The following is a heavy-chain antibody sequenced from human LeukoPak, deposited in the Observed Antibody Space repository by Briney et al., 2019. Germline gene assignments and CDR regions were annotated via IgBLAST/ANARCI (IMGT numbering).Heavy chain of an antibody. Sequence: KPSETLSLTCTVSGASISSYYWSWIRQPPGKGLEWSGYIYYSGSTNYNPSLKNRVTISVDTSNNQFSLKLSSVTAADTAVYYCARGEDIVVVPAASLAFDIWGQGTMVTVSS. CDR1: GASISSYY. CDR2: IYYSGST. CDR3: ARGEDIVVVPAASLAFDI. V-gene: IGHV4-59*01. J-gene: IGHJ3*02. D-gene: IGHD2-2*01.